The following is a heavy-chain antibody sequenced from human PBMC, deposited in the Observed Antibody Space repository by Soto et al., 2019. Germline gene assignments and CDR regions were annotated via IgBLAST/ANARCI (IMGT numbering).Heavy chain of an antibody. CDR3: TRDYVMDV. Sequence: EVQLVESGGGLVEPGGSLRLSCAASGFTFSGDSMNWDRQAPGKGLEWVSSISTTSTYIYYADSVKGRFTISRDNANNSLHLQMNSLRAEDTAVYYCTRDYVMDVWGQGTTVTVSS. J-gene: IGHJ6*02. CDR1: GFTFSGDS. CDR2: ISTTSTYI. V-gene: IGHV3-21*02.